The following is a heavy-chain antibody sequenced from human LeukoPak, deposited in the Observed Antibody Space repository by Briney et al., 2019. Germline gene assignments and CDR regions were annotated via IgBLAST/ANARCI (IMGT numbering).Heavy chain of an antibody. J-gene: IGHJ6*02. D-gene: IGHD5-12*01. Sequence: ASVKVSCKASGYTFTSYDINWVRQATGQGLEWMGWMNPNSGNTGYAQNFQGRVTMTRNTSISTAYMELSSLRSEDTAVYYCARVNEEVASFGWPNYYYYGMDVWGQGTTVTVSS. CDR2: MNPNSGNT. V-gene: IGHV1-8*01. CDR3: ARVNEEVASFGWPNYYYYGMDV. CDR1: GYTFTSYD.